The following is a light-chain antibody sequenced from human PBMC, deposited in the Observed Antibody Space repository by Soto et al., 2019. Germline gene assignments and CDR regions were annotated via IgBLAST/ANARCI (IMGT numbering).Light chain of an antibody. V-gene: IGLV2-14*01. Sequence: QSALTQPASVSGSLGQSITISCTGTSNDIGNYNYVSWYQQHPGKAPKLMIFEVTHRPSGVSNRFSGSKSGNTASLTISGLQAEDEADYSCSSYTGSSSLVVFGGGTKVTVL. CDR1: SNDIGNYNY. CDR3: SSYTGSSSLVV. J-gene: IGLJ2*01. CDR2: EVT.